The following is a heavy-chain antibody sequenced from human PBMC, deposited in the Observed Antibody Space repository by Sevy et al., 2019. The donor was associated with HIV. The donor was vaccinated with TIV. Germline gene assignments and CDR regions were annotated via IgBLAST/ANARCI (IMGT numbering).Heavy chain of an antibody. V-gene: IGHV3-48*03. D-gene: IGHD2-2*01. Sequence: GGSLRLSCAASGFTFSSYEMNWVRQAPGKGLEWVSYISSSGSTIYYADSVKGRFTNSKDNAKNSLYLQMNSLRAEDTDVYYCARDGDIVVVPATYKKTLFGVVHHTMAVWGQGTTVTVSS. CDR3: ARDGDIVVVPATYKKTLFGVVHHTMAV. CDR1: GFTFSSYE. CDR2: ISSSGSTI. J-gene: IGHJ6*02.